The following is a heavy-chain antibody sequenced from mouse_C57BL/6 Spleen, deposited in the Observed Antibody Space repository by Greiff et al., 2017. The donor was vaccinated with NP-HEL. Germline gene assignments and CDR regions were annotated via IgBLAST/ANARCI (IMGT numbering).Heavy chain of an antibody. J-gene: IGHJ4*01. Sequence: QVQLKQSGAELVKPGASVKISCKASGYAFSSYWMNWVKQRPGKGLEWIGQFYPGDGDTNYNGKFKGKATLTADKSSSTAYMQLSSLTSEDSEVDFCARSQDYDYAMDYWGQGTSVTVSS. CDR2: FYPGDGDT. CDR3: ARSQDYDYAMDY. D-gene: IGHD2-4*01. V-gene: IGHV1-80*01. CDR1: GYAFSSYW.